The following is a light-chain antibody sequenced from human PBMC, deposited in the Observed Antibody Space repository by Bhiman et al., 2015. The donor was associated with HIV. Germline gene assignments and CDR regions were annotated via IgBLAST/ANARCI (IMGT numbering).Light chain of an antibody. CDR2: DVS. Sequence: QSALTQPASVSGSPGQSITISCTGTTSDVGAYEYVSWYQQHPGKAPKLMIYDVSNRPSGVSNRFSGSKSGNTASLTISGLQAEDEADYYCSSYTSNSTLYVFGTGTKVTVL. J-gene: IGLJ1*01. CDR1: TSDVGAYEY. V-gene: IGLV2-14*03. CDR3: SSYTSNSTLYV.